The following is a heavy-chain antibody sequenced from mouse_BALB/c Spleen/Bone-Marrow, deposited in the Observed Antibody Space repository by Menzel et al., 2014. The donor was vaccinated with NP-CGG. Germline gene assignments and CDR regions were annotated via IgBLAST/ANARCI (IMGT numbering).Heavy chain of an antibody. CDR2: IDPSDSYT. CDR1: GYTFTSYW. V-gene: IGHV1-69*02. CDR3: ARGLYGNSGY. J-gene: IGHJ2*01. Sequence: VQLQQSGAELVKPGASVKLSCKASGYTFTSYWMHWVKQRPGQGLEWIGEIDPSDSYTNYNQKFKGKATLTVDKSSSTAYMQRSSLTSEDSAVYYCARGLYGNSGYWGQGTTLTVSS. D-gene: IGHD2-1*01.